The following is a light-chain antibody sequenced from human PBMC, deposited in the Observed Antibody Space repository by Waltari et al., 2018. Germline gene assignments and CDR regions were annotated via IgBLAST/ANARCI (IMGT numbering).Light chain of an antibody. CDR1: NIGSKS. CDR3: QVWDDVTDSGV. Sequence: YVLTQPPSVSVDPGKTARLTCGGDNIGSKSVNWYKQKPGQAPVLVMFYDSGRPSEIPGRFSGSNAGNTATLTISWVEAGDEADYHCQVWDDVTDSGVFGGGTKLTVL. CDR2: YDS. V-gene: IGLV3-21*04. J-gene: IGLJ3*02.